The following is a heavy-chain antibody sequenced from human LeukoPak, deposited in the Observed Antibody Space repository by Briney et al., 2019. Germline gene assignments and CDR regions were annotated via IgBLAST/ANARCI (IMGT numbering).Heavy chain of an antibody. J-gene: IGHJ3*02. CDR3: ARTTYSSGSFDI. V-gene: IGHV4-31*03. Sequence: PSETLSLTCTVSGGSISSGGYYWSWIRQHPGKGLEWIGYIYYSGSTYYNPSLKSRVTISGDTSKNQFSLKLSSVTAADTAVYYCARTTYSSGSFDIWGQGTMVTVSS. D-gene: IGHD6-19*01. CDR1: GGSISSGGYY. CDR2: IYYSGST.